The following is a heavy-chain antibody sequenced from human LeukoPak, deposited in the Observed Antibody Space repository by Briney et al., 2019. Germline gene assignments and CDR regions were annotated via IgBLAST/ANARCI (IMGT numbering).Heavy chain of an antibody. CDR3: ARESGGRVSMGD. Sequence: SQTLSLTCAISGDSVPSNSAVWNWIKQSPSRGLEWLGRTYYRSKWYNDYAVSVKSRITINPDTSKNQFSLQLNSVTPEDTAVYYCARESGGRVSMGDWGQGTLVTVSS. CDR2: TYYRSKWYN. J-gene: IGHJ4*02. D-gene: IGHD3-16*01. V-gene: IGHV6-1*01. CDR1: GDSVPSNSAV.